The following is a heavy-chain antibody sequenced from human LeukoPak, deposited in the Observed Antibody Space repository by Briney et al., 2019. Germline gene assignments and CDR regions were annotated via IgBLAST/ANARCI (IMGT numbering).Heavy chain of an antibody. J-gene: IGHJ3*02. Sequence: PSETLSLTCTVSGYSISSGYYWGWIRQPPGKGLEWIGSIYHSGSTYYNPSLKSRVTISVDTSKNQFPLKLSSVTAADTAVFYCARSRNWNYVRAFDIWGQGTVVTVSS. CDR3: ARSRNWNYVRAFDI. D-gene: IGHD1-7*01. CDR2: IYHSGST. V-gene: IGHV4-38-2*02. CDR1: GYSISSGYY.